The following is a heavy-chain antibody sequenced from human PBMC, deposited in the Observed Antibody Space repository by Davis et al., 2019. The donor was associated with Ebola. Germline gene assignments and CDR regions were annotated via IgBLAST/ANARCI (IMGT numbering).Heavy chain of an antibody. CDR2: IRSKAYGGTT. CDR1: GFTFGDYA. V-gene: IGHV3-49*04. Sequence: GGSLRLSCTASGFTFGDYAMSWVRQAPGKGLEWVGFIRSKAYGGTTEYAASVKGRFTISRDDSKSIAYLQMNSLKTEDTAVYYCTRDDVDIVATKTYYYYYGMDVWGQGTTVTVSS. CDR3: TRDDVDIVATKTYYYYYGMDV. J-gene: IGHJ6*02. D-gene: IGHD5-12*01.